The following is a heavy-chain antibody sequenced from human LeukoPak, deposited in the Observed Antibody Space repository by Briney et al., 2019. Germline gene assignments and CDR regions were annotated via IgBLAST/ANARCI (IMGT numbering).Heavy chain of an antibody. CDR1: GGSISSYF. CDR2: LYYSGST. V-gene: IGHV4-59*01. D-gene: IGHD4-17*01. CDR3: ARSNGFNDAFDI. J-gene: IGHJ3*02. Sequence: SETLSLTCTVSGGSISSYFWSWIRQPPGKGLEWIGYLYYSGSTNYNPSLKSRVTISVDTSKDQFSLRLSSVTAAGTAVYYCARSNGFNDAFDIWGQGTMVTVSS.